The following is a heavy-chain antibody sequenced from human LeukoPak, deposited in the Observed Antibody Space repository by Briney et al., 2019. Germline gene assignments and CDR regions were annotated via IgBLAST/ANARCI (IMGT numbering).Heavy chain of an antibody. CDR2: ISRDGKRQ. Sequence: PGGSLRLSCATSGFIFNNYDPHWVRQAPGKGLEWLATISRDGKRQFYTDSVKGRFTISRDDSRNTLYLQMNSLRPEDTAVYYYAGPTRSPLYWGQGTLVTVSS. CDR3: AGPTRSPLY. J-gene: IGHJ4*02. CDR1: GFIFNNYD. V-gene: IGHV3-30*03.